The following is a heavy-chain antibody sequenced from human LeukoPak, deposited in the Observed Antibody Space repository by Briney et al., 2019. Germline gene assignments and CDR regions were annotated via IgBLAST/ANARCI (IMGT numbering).Heavy chain of an antibody. Sequence: SVKVSCKASGGTFSSYAISWVRQAPGQGLEWMGRIIPIFGTANYAQKFQGRVTITTDESTSTAYMELSSLRSEDTAVYSCARDRRTYYYDSSGPTYFDLWGRGTLVTVSS. CDR3: ARDRRTYYYDSSGPTYFDL. CDR1: GGTFSSYA. V-gene: IGHV1-69*05. CDR2: IIPIFGTA. D-gene: IGHD3-22*01. J-gene: IGHJ2*01.